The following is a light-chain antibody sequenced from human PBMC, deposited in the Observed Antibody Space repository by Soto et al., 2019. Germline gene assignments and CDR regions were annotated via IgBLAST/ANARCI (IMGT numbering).Light chain of an antibody. CDR1: QGIRND. CDR2: AAS. CDR3: LQHNNYPPAT. V-gene: IGKV1-17*01. Sequence: DIQMTQSPSTLSASVGDRVTITCRASQGIRNDLAWYQQKPGKAPKRLIYAASSLQSGVPSRFSGSGSGTEFTLRISSLQPEDSATYYYLQHNNYPPATFGKGTKVEIK. J-gene: IGKJ1*01.